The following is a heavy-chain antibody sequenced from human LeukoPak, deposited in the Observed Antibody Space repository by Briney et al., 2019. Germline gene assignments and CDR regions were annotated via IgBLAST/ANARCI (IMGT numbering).Heavy chain of an antibody. CDR1: GGSISSSSYY. D-gene: IGHD6-13*01. J-gene: IGHJ6*03. CDR2: IYYSGSI. Sequence: SETLSLTCTVSGGSISSSSYYWGWLRQPPGTGLEWIGSIYYSGSIYYNPSLKRRVTISVDTSTNQFSLKLSSVTAADTAVYYCARSVRYSSSWYYYYMDVWGKGTTVTVSS. V-gene: IGHV4-39*01. CDR3: ARSVRYSSSWYYYYMDV.